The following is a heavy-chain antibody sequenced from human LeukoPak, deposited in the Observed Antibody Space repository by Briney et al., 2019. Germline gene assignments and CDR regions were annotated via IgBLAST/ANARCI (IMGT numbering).Heavy chain of an antibody. D-gene: IGHD2/OR15-2a*01. CDR3: ARGSLERITRYYYYGMDV. V-gene: IGHV4-59*01. CDR2: IYYSGST. Sequence: SETLSLTCTVSGGSISSYYWSWIRRPPGKALEWIGHIYYSGSTDYNPSLKGRVTISIDTSKNQFSLKLSSVAAADTAMYYCARGSLERITRYYYYGMDVWGQGTTVTVSS. CDR1: GGSISSYY. J-gene: IGHJ6*02.